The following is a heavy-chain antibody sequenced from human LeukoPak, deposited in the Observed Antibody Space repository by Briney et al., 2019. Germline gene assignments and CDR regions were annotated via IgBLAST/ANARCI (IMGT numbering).Heavy chain of an antibody. CDR2: ISYDGSNK. CDR3: AREAGADCSGGSCYQLYYFDY. V-gene: IGHV3-30-3*01. J-gene: IGHJ4*02. D-gene: IGHD2-15*01. Sequence: PGRSLRLSCAASGFTFSSYAMHWVRQAPGKGLEWVAVISYDGSNKYYAGSVKGRFTISRDNSKNTLYLQMNSLRAEDTAVYYCAREAGADCSGGSCYQLYYFDYWGQGTLVTVSS. CDR1: GFTFSSYA.